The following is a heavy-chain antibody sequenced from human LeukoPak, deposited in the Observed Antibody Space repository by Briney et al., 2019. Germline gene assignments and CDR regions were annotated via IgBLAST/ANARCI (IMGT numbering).Heavy chain of an antibody. CDR3: ARGRLRYFDWLFSFFDY. CDR2: VNHSGST. CDR1: GGSFSGYY. D-gene: IGHD3-9*01. J-gene: IGHJ4*02. Sequence: SETLSLTCAVYGGSFSGYYWSWIRQPPGKGLEWIGEVNHSGSTNYNPSLKSRVTISVDTSKNQFSLKLSSVTAADTAVYYCARGRLRYFDWLFSFFDYWGQGTLVTVSS. V-gene: IGHV4-34*01.